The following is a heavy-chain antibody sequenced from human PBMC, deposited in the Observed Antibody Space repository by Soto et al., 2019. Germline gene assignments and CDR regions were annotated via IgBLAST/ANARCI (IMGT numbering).Heavy chain of an antibody. Sequence: NPSETLSLTCTVSGGSISSGGYYWSWIRQHPGKGLEWIGYIYYSGSTYYNPSLKSRVTISVDTSKNQFSLKLSSVTAADTAVYYCARDGRDGYNGFDYWGQGTLVTVSS. CDR2: IYYSGST. V-gene: IGHV4-31*03. CDR1: GGSISSGGYY. CDR3: ARDGRDGYNGFDY. D-gene: IGHD5-12*01. J-gene: IGHJ4*02.